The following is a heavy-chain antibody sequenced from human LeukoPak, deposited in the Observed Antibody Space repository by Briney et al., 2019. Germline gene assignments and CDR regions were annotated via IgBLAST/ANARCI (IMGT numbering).Heavy chain of an antibody. CDR3: ARELHYDILTGTTEARGYYYYGMDV. CDR2: ISYDGSNK. V-gene: IGHV3-30-3*01. J-gene: IGHJ6*02. D-gene: IGHD3-9*01. CDR1: GFTFSSYA. Sequence: GRSLRLSCAASGFTFSSYAMHWVRQAPGKGLEWVAVISYDGSNKYYADSVKGRFTISRDNSKNTLYLQMNSLRAEDTAVYYCARELHYDILTGTTEARGYYYYGMDVWGQGTTVTVSS.